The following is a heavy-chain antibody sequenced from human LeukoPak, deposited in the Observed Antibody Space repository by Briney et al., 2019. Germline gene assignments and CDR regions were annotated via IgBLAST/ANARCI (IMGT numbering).Heavy chain of an antibody. D-gene: IGHD1-26*01. CDR1: GFIFSSYS. Sequence: GGSLRLSCAASGFIFSSYSMNWVRQAPGKGLEWVSAISGSGGSTYYADSVKGRFTISRDNSKNTLYLQMNSLRAEDTAVYYCAKPLDMGSGSYYYYYYMDVWGKGTTVTVSS. CDR2: ISGSGGST. CDR3: AKPLDMGSGSYYYYYYMDV. V-gene: IGHV3-23*01. J-gene: IGHJ6*03.